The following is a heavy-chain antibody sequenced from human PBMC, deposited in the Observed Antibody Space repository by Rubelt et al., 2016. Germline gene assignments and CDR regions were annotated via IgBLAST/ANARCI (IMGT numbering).Heavy chain of an antibody. D-gene: IGHD4-23*01. CDR2: IWFDGSKK. V-gene: IGHV3-33*01. J-gene: IGHJ3*02. Sequence: QVQLVESGGGVVQPGRSLRLSCAASEFIFSGYGMHWVRQAPGKGLEWVAVIWFDGSKKYYGDSVKGRFTISRDDSKSKLYLQMNSLRVEEAAVYYCARSYGGNSAGVTDAFDIWGQGTLVTVSS. CDR3: ARSYGGNSAGVTDAFDI. CDR1: EFIFSGYG.